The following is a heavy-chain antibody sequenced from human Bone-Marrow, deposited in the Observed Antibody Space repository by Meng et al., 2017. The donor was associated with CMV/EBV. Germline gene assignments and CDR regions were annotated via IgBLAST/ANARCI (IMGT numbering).Heavy chain of an antibody. V-gene: IGHV3-30-3*01. D-gene: IGHD3-22*01. CDR2: ISYDGSNK. CDR3: ASSTDYYDSSGPGGY. Sequence: GGTLRLSCAASGFTFSSYAMHWVPQAPGKGLEWVAVISYDGSNKYYADSVKGRFTISRDNSTNTLYLQMNSLRAEDTAVYYCASSTDYYDSSGPGGYWGQGTLVTVSS. J-gene: IGHJ4*02. CDR1: GFTFSSYA.